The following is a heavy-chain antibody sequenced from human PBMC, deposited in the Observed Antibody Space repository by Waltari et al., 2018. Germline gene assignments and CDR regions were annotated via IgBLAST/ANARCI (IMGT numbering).Heavy chain of an antibody. CDR2: IRSSSDTI. V-gene: IGHV3-48*04. Sequence: EVQLLESGGGLFQPGGSIGLPCAASGFTLLSSSINWVRQAPGKGLEWISYIRSSSDTIYYADSVKGRFTISRDNAKNSLYLQMNSLRVEDTAVYYCARGEYSLTYWGQGTLVTVPS. J-gene: IGHJ4*02. CDR1: GFTLLSSS. D-gene: IGHD6-6*01. CDR3: ARGEYSLTY.